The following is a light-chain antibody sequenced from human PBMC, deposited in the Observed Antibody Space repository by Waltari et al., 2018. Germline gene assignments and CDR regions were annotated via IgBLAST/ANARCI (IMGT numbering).Light chain of an antibody. Sequence: QAGLTRPPSVSKGLGQTATLSCTGTNNNVGNQGADWLQQHPGQPPKVLSYRNNYRPTGISERFSASRSGNTASLTISGLQPEDEADYYCSAWDSDLTAYVFGTGTKVTVL. CDR1: NNNVGNQG. V-gene: IGLV10-54*04. J-gene: IGLJ1*01. CDR2: RNN. CDR3: SAWDSDLTAYV.